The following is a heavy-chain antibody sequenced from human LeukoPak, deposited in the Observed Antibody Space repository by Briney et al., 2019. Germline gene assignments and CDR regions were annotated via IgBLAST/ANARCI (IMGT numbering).Heavy chain of an antibody. CDR1: GYTFTSYY. CDR3: ATFKYLGFYFFDY. CDR2: INPSGGST. D-gene: IGHD2-2*02. J-gene: IGHJ4*02. Sequence: ASVKVSCKASGYTFTSYYMHWVRQAPGQGLEWMGIINPSGGSTSYAQKFQGRVTMTEDTSTDTAYMELSSLRSEDTAVYYCATFKYLGFYFFDYWGQGTLVTVSS. V-gene: IGHV1-46*01.